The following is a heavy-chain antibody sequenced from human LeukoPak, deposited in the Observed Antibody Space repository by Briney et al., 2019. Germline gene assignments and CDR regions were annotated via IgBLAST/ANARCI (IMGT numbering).Heavy chain of an antibody. V-gene: IGHV3-23*01. CDR1: GFTFSSYG. J-gene: IGHJ4*02. CDR2: ISGSGGST. Sequence: GGSLRLSCAASGFTFSSYGMSWVRQAPGKGLEWVSAISGSGGSTYYADSVKGRFTISRDNSKNTLYLQMNSLRAEDSAVYYCARVLSDYSSSWNPYYFDYWGQGTLVTVSS. D-gene: IGHD6-13*01. CDR3: ARVLSDYSSSWNPYYFDY.